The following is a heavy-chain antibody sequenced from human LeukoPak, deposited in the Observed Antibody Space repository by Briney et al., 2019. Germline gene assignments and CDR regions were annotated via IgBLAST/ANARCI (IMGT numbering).Heavy chain of an antibody. Sequence: SETLSLTCTVSGGSISSSNYYWSWIRQPAGKGLEWIVRIYTSGTTNYNPSLKSRVTISIDTSKNQFSLKLSSVTAADTAVYYCARGLWFGDENPPYFDYWGQGTLVTVSS. D-gene: IGHD3-10*01. J-gene: IGHJ4*02. CDR3: ARGLWFGDENPPYFDY. V-gene: IGHV4-61*02. CDR1: GGSISSSNYY. CDR2: IYTSGTT.